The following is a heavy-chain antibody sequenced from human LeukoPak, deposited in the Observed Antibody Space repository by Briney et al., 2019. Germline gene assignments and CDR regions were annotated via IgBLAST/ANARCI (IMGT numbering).Heavy chain of an antibody. CDR3: ANLYSSGWYRAAFDI. CDR1: GFTFTNHW. J-gene: IGHJ3*02. CDR2: ISGSGGST. Sequence: GGSLRLSCVATGFTFTNHWMSWVRQAPGKGLEWVSAISGSGGSTYYADSVKGRFTISRDNSKNTLYLQMNSLRAEDTAVYYCANLYSSGWYRAAFDIWGQGTMVTVSS. V-gene: IGHV3-23*01. D-gene: IGHD6-19*01.